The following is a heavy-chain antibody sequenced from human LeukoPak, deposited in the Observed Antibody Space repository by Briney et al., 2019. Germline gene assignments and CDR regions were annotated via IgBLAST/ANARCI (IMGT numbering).Heavy chain of an antibody. J-gene: IGHJ4*02. V-gene: IGHV4-4*02. CDR3: AREPQTFYCSSTSCAGFDY. Sequence: SETLSLTCAVSGGSISSSNWWSWVRQPPGKGLEWIGEIYHSGSTNYNPSLKSRVTISVDKSKNQFSLKLSSVTAADTAVYYCAREPQTFYCSSTSCAGFDYWGQGTLVTVSS. CDR1: GGSISSSNW. CDR2: IYHSGST. D-gene: IGHD2-2*01.